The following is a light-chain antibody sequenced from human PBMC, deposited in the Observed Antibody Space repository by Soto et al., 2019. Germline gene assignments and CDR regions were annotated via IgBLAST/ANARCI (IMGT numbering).Light chain of an antibody. Sequence: QSALTQPRSVSGSPGQSVTVSCTGTSRDVGIYNYVSWYQQRPGTAPKVMIYEVSNRPSGVSNRFSGSKSGHTASLTISGLQAEDEADYYCSSYTSNSTPLVFGGGTKLTVL. CDR1: SRDVGIYNY. J-gene: IGLJ2*01. CDR3: SSYTSNSTPLV. CDR2: EVS. V-gene: IGLV2-18*02.